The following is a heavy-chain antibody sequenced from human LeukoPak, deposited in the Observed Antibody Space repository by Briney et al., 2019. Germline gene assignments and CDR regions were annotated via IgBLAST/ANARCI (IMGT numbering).Heavy chain of an antibody. V-gene: IGHV1-69*05. D-gene: IGHD5-12*01. CDR2: IIPIFGTA. Sequence: SVKVSCKASGGTFSSYAISWVRQAPGQGLEWMGRIIPIFGTANYAQKFQGRVTITTDASTSTAYMELSSLRSEDTAVYYCAREVGYGGGGYYFDYWGQGTLVTVSS. J-gene: IGHJ4*02. CDR1: GGTFSSYA. CDR3: AREVGYGGGGYYFDY.